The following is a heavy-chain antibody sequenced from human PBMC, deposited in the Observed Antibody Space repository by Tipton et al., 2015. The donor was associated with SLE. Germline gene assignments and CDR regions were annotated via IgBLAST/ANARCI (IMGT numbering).Heavy chain of an antibody. CDR2: IYYSGST. D-gene: IGHD6-6*01. CDR3: ARGPYSSSSPPDY. CDR1: GGSISSYY. J-gene: IGHJ4*02. V-gene: IGHV4-59*01. Sequence: LRLSCTVSGGSISSYYWSWIRQPPGKGLEWIGYIYYSGSTNYNPSLKSRVTISVDTSKNQFSLKLSSVTAADTAVYYCARGPYSSSSPPDYWGQGTLVTVSS.